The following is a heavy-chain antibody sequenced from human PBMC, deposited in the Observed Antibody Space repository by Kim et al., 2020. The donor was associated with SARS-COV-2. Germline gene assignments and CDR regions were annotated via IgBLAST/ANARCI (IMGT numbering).Heavy chain of an antibody. CDR3: ARVGFGYSYGNGIDP. J-gene: IGHJ5*02. CDR2: ISHDGSGE. Sequence: GGSLRLSCVTSGFAFSDFTMPWVRQAPGKGLEWVATISHDGSGEYYANSVKGRFTISRDNYKNTLYLQMNSLTPEDTAVYYCARVGFGYSYGNGIDPWGRGTLVAVSS. V-gene: IGHV3-30*04. CDR1: GFAFSDFT. D-gene: IGHD5-18*01.